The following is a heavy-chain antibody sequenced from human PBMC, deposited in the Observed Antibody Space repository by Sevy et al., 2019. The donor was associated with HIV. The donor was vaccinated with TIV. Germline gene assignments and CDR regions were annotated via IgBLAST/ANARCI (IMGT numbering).Heavy chain of an antibody. CDR2: IYFTGNT. D-gene: IGHD1-1*01. CDR1: GGSISSYF. J-gene: IGHJ4*02. CDR3: ARASTTRPRVLDY. Sequence: SENLSLTCSVSGGSISSYFWTWVRQSPGKGLEWIGNIYFTGNTDYSPSLKSRVTLSLDTSKSQFSLTLKSVTAADTAIYFCARASTTRPRVLDYWGQGTLVTVSS. V-gene: IGHV4-59*01.